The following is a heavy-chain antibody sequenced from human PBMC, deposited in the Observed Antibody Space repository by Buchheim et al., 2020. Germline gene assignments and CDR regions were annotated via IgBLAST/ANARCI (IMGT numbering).Heavy chain of an antibody. D-gene: IGHD2-2*01. CDR2: ISSSSSTI. V-gene: IGHV3-48*01. Sequence: EVQLVESGGGLVQPGGSLRLSCAASGFTFSSYSMNWVRQAPGKGLEWVSSISSSSSTIYYADSVKGRFTISRDNAKNSLYLQMKYLRAEDMAVYYCARDGQDQLHSIDYDDGMEVWGQGTT. J-gene: IGHJ6*02. CDR3: ARDGQDQLHSIDYDDGMEV. CDR1: GFTFSSYS.